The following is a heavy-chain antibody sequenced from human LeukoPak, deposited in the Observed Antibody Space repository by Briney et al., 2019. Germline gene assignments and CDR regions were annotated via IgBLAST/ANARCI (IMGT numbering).Heavy chain of an antibody. J-gene: IGHJ4*02. D-gene: IGHD6-19*01. Sequence: KASETLSLTCTVSGGSISGWYWSWIRQPPGKGLEWIGYIYGSGNTNYNPSLKSRVTMSIDTSKNQFSLKLTSVTAADTATYYCARETSLAGFASGLGFNYWGQGILVTVSS. CDR3: ARETSLAGFASGLGFNY. CDR1: GGSISGWY. V-gene: IGHV4-59*01. CDR2: IYGSGNT.